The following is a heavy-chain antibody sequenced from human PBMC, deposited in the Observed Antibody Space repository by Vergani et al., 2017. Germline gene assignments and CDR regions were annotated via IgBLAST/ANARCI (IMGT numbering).Heavy chain of an antibody. D-gene: IGHD3-10*01. CDR1: GFTFSTYW. CDR2: IKQDGSEK. Sequence: EVQLVESGGGLVQPGGSLRLSCAASGFTFSTYWMSWVRQAPGKGLQWVANIKQDGSEKDYVDSVKGRFTISRDNAKNSLYLQMSSLRAEDTAVYYCARDLQWFGELSAVFDYWGQGTLVTVSS. V-gene: IGHV3-7*01. J-gene: IGHJ4*02. CDR3: ARDLQWFGELSAVFDY.